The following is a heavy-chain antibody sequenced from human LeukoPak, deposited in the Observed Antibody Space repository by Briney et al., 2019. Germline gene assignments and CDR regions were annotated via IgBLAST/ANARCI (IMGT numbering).Heavy chain of an antibody. CDR2: IWYDGSNK. CDR3: AKDTTTSRRGFDY. J-gene: IGHJ4*02. D-gene: IGHD3-10*01. CDR1: VFTFSSYG. Sequence: GRSPRLSCAASVFTFSSYGMHWVRQAPGRGLEWGAAIWYDGSNKYYADSVKGRFTISRDNSKNTLYLKMNSLRAEDTAVFYCAKDTTTSRRGFDYWGQGILVTVSS. V-gene: IGHV3-33*06.